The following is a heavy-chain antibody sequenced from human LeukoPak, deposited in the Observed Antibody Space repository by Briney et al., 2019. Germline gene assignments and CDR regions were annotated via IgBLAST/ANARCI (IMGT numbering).Heavy chain of an antibody. CDR2: INPNSGGT. J-gene: IGHJ4*02. CDR1: GYTFTGNY. CDR3: AWASYCSGGSCYSIDY. D-gene: IGHD2-15*01. V-gene: IGHV1-2*02. Sequence: ASVKVSCKASGYTFTGNYMHWVRQAPGQGLEWMGWINPNSGGTNYAQKFQGRVTMTRDTSISTAYMELSRLRSDDTAVYYCAWASYCSGGSCYSIDYWGQGTLVTVSS.